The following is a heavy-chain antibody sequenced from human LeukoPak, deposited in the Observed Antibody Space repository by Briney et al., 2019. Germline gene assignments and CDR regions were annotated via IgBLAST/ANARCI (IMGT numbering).Heavy chain of an antibody. Sequence: VASVKVSCKASGDTFDYYTVSWLRQAPGQGLEWMGEIIPIFGTANYAQKFQGRVTITTDESTSTAYMELSSLRSEDTAVYYCARGPVGYCSSTSCSYYFDYWGQGTLVTVSS. J-gene: IGHJ4*02. CDR3: ARGPVGYCSSTSCSYYFDY. V-gene: IGHV1-69*05. CDR2: IIPIFGTA. D-gene: IGHD2-2*01. CDR1: GDTFDYYT.